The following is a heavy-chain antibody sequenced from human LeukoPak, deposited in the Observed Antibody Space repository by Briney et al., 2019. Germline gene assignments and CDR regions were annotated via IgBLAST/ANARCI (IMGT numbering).Heavy chain of an antibody. CDR1: GFTFNNYW. J-gene: IGHJ4*02. Sequence: GSLRLSCAASGFTFNNYWMHWVRQAPGKGLVWVSHINSDGTSTTYADSVRGRFTISRDNAKNTLYLQMTSLRADDTAVYYCATVNWYGFHNWGQGTLVTVSS. D-gene: IGHD3-10*01. CDR3: ATVNWYGFHN. CDR2: INSDGTST. V-gene: IGHV3-74*01.